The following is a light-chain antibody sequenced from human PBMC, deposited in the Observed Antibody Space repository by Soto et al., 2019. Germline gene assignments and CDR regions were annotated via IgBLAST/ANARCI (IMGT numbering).Light chain of an antibody. CDR1: SSDVGGYNY. CDR3: SSYTNSSTFGV. CDR2: EVS. J-gene: IGLJ1*01. V-gene: IGLV2-14*01. Sequence: QSALTQPASVSGSPGQSITISCTGTSSDVGGYNYVSWYQQHPGKAPKLMIYEVSNRPSGVSNRFSGSKSGNTASLTISGLQAEDEADYYCSSYTNSSTFGVFGTGTKVTVL.